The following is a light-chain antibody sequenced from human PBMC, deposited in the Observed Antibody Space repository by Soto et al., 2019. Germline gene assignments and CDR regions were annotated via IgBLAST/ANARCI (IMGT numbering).Light chain of an antibody. V-gene: IGLV1-47*01. J-gene: IGLJ1*01. Sequence: QSVLTQPPSASGTPGQRVTISCSGSSSNIGSNYVYWYQQLPGTAPKLLIYRNNQRPSGVPDRFSGSMSCTSASLAISGLRSEDEAEYYRAAWDDSLSGYVFGTGTKFTVL. CDR3: AAWDDSLSGYV. CDR2: RNN. CDR1: SSNIGSNY.